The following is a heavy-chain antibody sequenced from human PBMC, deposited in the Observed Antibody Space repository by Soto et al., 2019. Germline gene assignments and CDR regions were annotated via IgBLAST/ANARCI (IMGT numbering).Heavy chain of an antibody. V-gene: IGHV1-2*02. J-gene: IGHJ4*02. CDR2: INPDSGDT. D-gene: IGHD6-25*01. Sequence: ASVKVSCKASGYTFTGFHIFWVRQAPGQGLEWVGWINPDSGDTKYAQKFQGRVTLTRGTSSATAYMELRSLRYDDTAVYYCATRLPSDFWGQGTLVTVSS. CDR1: GYTFTGFH. CDR3: ATRLPSDF.